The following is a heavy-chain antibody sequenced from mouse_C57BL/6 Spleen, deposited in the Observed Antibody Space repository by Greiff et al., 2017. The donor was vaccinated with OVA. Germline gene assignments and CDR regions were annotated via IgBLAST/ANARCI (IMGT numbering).Heavy chain of an antibody. J-gene: IGHJ4*01. CDR2: ISDGGSYT. V-gene: IGHV5-4*03. CDR3: ARGPPYYYGSSHGHYYAMDY. Sequence: EVKLVESGGGLVKPGGSLKLSCAASGFTFSSYAMSWVRQTPEKRLEWVATISDGGSYTYYPDNVKGRFTISRDNAKNNLYLQMSHLKSEDTAMYYCARGPPYYYGSSHGHYYAMDYWGQGTSVTVSS. CDR1: GFTFSSYA. D-gene: IGHD1-1*01.